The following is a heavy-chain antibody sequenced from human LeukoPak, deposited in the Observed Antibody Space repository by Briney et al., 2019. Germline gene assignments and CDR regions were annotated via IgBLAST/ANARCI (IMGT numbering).Heavy chain of an antibody. CDR2: IYHSGST. CDR3: ARDELAARFDY. D-gene: IGHD6-6*01. V-gene: IGHV4-39*07. CDR1: GGSISSSSYY. Sequence: PSETLSLTCTVSGGSISSSSYYWGWIRQPPGKGLEWIGYIYHSGSTYYNPSLKSRVTISVDRSKNQFSLKLSSVTAADTAVYYCARDELAARFDYWGQGTLVTVSS. J-gene: IGHJ4*02.